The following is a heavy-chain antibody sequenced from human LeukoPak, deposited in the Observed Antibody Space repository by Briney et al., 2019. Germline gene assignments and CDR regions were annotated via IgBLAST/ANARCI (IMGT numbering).Heavy chain of an antibody. CDR2: IIVGNGNT. CDR1: GYTFTSYD. J-gene: IGHJ3*01. D-gene: IGHD4-23*01. Sequence: ASVKVSCKASGYTFTSYDMYWVRQAPGQRLEWMGWIIVGNGNTKYSQKFQGRVIITTDTSASTVYMELSSLRSEDTDVYYCARDAGVGTGIAFYVWGQGTMVTVSS. CDR3: ARDAGVGTGIAFYV. V-gene: IGHV1-3*01.